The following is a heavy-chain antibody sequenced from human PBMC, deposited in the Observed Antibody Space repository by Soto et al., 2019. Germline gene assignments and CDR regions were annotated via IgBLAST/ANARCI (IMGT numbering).Heavy chain of an antibody. CDR1: GLTFSSNY. J-gene: IGHJ4*02. CDR3: VSERSGSFDY. Sequence: GGSLRLSCAASGLTFSSNYMNWVRQDPGMGLEWVALIKSKTNGGTTDYAAPVKGRFSISRDDSKNTLYLQMNSLKIEDTGVYYCVSERSGSFDYWGQGTPVTVSS. V-gene: IGHV3-15*07. CDR2: IKSKTNGGTT. D-gene: IGHD1-26*01.